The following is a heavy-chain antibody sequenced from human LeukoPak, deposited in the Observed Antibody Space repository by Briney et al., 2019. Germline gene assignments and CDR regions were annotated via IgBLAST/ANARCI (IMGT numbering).Heavy chain of an antibody. CDR3: ATPSMIGISYGYVRLRN. D-gene: IGHD5-18*01. J-gene: IGHJ4*02. CDR2: MNPPSGDT. Sequence: ASVKVSCKASGYTFTSYNINWVRQSTGQGLEWMGWMNPPSGDTGYAQKFQGRVTITRNTSISTAYMELSGLTSEDTAVYYCATPSMIGISYGYVRLRNWGQGTLVTVSS. V-gene: IGHV1-8*03. CDR1: GYTFTSYN.